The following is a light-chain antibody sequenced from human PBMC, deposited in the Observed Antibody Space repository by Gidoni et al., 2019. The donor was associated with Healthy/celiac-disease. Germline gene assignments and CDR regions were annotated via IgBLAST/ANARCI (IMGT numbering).Light chain of an antibody. J-gene: IGLJ2*01. CDR3: QAWDSSTPVG. Sequence: SYELTQHPSVSVSPGQTASITCSGDKLGDKYACWYQQKPGQSPVLVIYQDSKRPSGIPERFSGYNTGNTATLTISGTQAMDEADYYCQAWDSSTPVGFGGGTKLTVL. CDR2: QDS. CDR1: KLGDKY. V-gene: IGLV3-1*01.